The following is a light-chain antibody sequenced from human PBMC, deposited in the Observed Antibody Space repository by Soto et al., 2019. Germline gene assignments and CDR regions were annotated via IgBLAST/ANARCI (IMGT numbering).Light chain of an antibody. CDR2: GAS. V-gene: IGKV3-20*01. CDR1: QSVSNNY. CDR3: QQYGSSGT. J-gene: IGKJ1*01. Sequence: ILLTQXXXXLXLXPXEIDSLSXRASQSVSNNYLAWYQQKPGQAPRLLIYGASNRATGIPDRFSGSGSGTDFTLTISRLEPEDFAVYYCQQYGSSGTFGQGTKVDIK.